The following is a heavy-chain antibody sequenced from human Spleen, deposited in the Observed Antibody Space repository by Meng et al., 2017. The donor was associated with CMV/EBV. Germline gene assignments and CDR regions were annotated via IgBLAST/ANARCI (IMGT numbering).Heavy chain of an antibody. CDR2: ISSDGRT. V-gene: IGHV3-53*01. Sequence: GSLKISCAASGFTVSSSYMSWVRQAPGKGLEWVSVISSDGRTNYGDSVKGRFTISRDNSNSTVYLQMNSLRADDTAVYYCATPPREGAGWGAYSYYGLDVWGQGTTVTVSS. D-gene: IGHD3-16*01. CDR1: GFTVSSSY. J-gene: IGHJ6*02. CDR3: ATPPREGAGWGAYSYYGLDV.